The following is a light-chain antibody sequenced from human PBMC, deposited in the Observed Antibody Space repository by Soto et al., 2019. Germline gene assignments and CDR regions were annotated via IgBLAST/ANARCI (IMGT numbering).Light chain of an antibody. CDR3: SSYTSSSTVV. V-gene: IGLV2-14*01. CDR2: DVT. Sequence: QSALTQPASVSGSPGQSITLSCTGTSSDVGGYNFVSWYQQNPGTAPKLMIYDVTNRPSGVSNRFSGSKSGNTASLTISGLQPEDEADYYCSSYTSSSTVVFGGGTKLTVL. CDR1: SSDVGGYNF. J-gene: IGLJ2*01.